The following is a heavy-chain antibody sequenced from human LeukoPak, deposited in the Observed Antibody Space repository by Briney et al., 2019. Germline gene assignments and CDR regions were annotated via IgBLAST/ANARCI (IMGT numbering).Heavy chain of an antibody. CDR3: ARDRNYVWGSYRSGFDY. Sequence: GGSLRLSCAASGFTFSSYGMSWVRQAPGKGLEWVSAISGSGGSTYYGDSVKGRFTISRDNAKNSLYLQMNSLRAEDTAVYYCARDRNYVWGSYRSGFDYWGQGTLVTVSS. D-gene: IGHD3-16*02. V-gene: IGHV3-23*01. CDR2: ISGSGGST. CDR1: GFTFSSYG. J-gene: IGHJ4*02.